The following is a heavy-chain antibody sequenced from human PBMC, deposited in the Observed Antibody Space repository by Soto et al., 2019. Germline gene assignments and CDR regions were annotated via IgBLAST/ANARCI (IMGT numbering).Heavy chain of an antibody. V-gene: IGHV4-34*01. Sequence: QVQLQQWGAGLLKPSETLSLTCAVYGGSFSGYYWSWIRQSAGKGLEWIGEINDSGSTNYNPSLTSRVTISEDTSKTQFSLRLSSLTAADTAVYYCARTRCSRSGCLTNFDFWGQGTLVTVSS. CDR2: INDSGST. D-gene: IGHD2-2*01. CDR3: ARTRCSRSGCLTNFDF. CDR1: GGSFSGYY. J-gene: IGHJ4*02.